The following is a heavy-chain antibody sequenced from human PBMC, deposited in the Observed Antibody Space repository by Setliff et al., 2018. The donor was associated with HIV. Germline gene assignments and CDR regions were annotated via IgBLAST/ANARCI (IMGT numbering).Heavy chain of an antibody. CDR1: GYSISSGYY. D-gene: IGHD4-17*01. Sequence: PSETLSLTCPVSGYSISSGYYWGWIRQPPGRGLEWIGAIHHSGNTYYNPSLKSRVTISVDTSKNLFSLKVNSVTAAATAVYYCARDRRDDYCLTAYFDSLGQGTVVTVS. V-gene: IGHV4-38-2*02. CDR3: ARDRRDDYCLTAYFDS. J-gene: IGHJ4*02. CDR2: IHHSGNT.